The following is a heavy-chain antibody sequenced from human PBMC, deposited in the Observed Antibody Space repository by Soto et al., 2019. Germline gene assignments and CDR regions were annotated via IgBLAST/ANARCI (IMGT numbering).Heavy chain of an antibody. J-gene: IGHJ4*02. CDR2: IWYDGSNK. CDR3: ARESSPTTGSHIDY. V-gene: IGHV3-33*01. Sequence: PGGSLRLSCAASGFTFSSYGMHWVRQAPGKGLEWVAVIWYDGSNKYYADSVKGRFTISRDNSKNTLYLQMNSLRAEDTAVYYCARESSPTTGSHIDYWGQGTLVTVSS. D-gene: IGHD4-17*01. CDR1: GFTFSSYG.